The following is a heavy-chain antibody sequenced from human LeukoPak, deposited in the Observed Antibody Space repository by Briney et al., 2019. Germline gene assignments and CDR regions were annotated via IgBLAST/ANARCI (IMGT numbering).Heavy chain of an antibody. CDR2: ISSDSSYK. D-gene: IGHD3-16*01. V-gene: IGHV3-21*01. CDR3: ARGSVGGGNYFDY. J-gene: IGHJ4*02. Sequence: GGSLRLSCAASGFTFSSYIMNWVRQAPGKGLEWDSSISSDSSYKYYADSVKGRFIISRDNAKNSLYLQMNSLRAEDTAVYYCARGSVGGGNYFDYWGQGTLVTVSS. CDR1: GFTFSSYI.